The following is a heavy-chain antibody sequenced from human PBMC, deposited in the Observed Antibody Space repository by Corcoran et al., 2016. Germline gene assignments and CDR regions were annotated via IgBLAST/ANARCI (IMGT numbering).Heavy chain of an antibody. J-gene: IGHJ6*02. CDR3: AHLNGTSPRDTTQSMDV. Sequence: QITLKESGPTLVKPTQTLTLTCTFSGFSLSTSGVGVGWIRQPPGKALEWLALIYWDDDKRYSPSLKIRLTITKDTSKNQVVLTMTNMDPVDTATYYCAHLNGTSPRDTTQSMDVWGQGTTVTVSS. V-gene: IGHV2-5*02. CDR1: GFSLSTSGVG. CDR2: IYWDDDK. D-gene: IGHD1-1*01.